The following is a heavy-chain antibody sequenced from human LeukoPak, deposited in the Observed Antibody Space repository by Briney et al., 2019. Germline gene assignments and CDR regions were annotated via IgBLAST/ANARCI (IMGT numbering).Heavy chain of an antibody. Sequence: SETLSLTCTVSGDSISLYYWSWIRQPPGKGLEWIGYIYYSGSTNYNPSLKSRVTISVDTSRNQFSLKLSSVTAADTAVYYCARHNYYYDSSGYYSNFDYWGQGTLVTVSS. D-gene: IGHD3-22*01. CDR2: IYYSGST. CDR1: GDSISLYY. CDR3: ARHNYYYDSSGYYSNFDY. J-gene: IGHJ4*02. V-gene: IGHV4-59*08.